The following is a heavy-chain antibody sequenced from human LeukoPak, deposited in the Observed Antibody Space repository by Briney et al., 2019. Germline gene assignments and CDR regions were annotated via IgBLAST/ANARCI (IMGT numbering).Heavy chain of an antibody. V-gene: IGHV3-21*01. J-gene: IGHJ6*03. D-gene: IGHD4-17*01. CDR2: ISSSSSYI. CDR1: GFTFSSYW. Sequence: GGSLRLSCAASGFTFSSYWIHWVRQAPGKGLVWVSSISSSSSYIYYADSVKGRFTISRDNAKNSLYLQMNSLRAEDTAVYYCARDYGDYMDVWGKGTTVTVSS. CDR3: ARDYGDYMDV.